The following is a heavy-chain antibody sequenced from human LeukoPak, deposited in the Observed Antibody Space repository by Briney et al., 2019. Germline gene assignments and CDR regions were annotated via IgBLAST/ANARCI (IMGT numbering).Heavy chain of an antibody. CDR1: GFTFSEAW. D-gene: IGHD3-16*02. CDR3: TIDYDYAWGSYRLGY. Sequence: NPGGSLRLSCAASGFTFSEAWMSWVRQAPGKGLEWVGRIQSITDGGTTGYAAPVKGRFTISRDDSKNTLYSQLNSLKTEDTAMYYCTIDYDYAWGSYRLGYWGQGTLVTVSS. J-gene: IGHJ4*02. V-gene: IGHV3-15*01. CDR2: IQSITDGGTT.